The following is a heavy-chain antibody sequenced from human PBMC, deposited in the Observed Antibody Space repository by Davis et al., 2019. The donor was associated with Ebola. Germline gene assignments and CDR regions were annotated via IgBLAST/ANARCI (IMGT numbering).Heavy chain of an antibody. V-gene: IGHV1-46*01. Sequence: AASVKVSCKASGYTFTSYYMHWVRQAPGQGLEWMGIINPSGGSTSYAQKFQGRVTMTRDTSTSTVYMELSSLRSEDTAAYYCARDSPYDFWSGLGDYWGQGTLVTVSS. CDR3: ARDSPYDFWSGLGDY. CDR2: INPSGGST. D-gene: IGHD3-3*01. J-gene: IGHJ4*02. CDR1: GYTFTSYY.